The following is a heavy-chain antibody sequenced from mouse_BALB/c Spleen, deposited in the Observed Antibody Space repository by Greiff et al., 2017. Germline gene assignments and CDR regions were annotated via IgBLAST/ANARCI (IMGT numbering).Heavy chain of an antibody. Sequence: EVMLVESGGGLVKPGGSLKLSCAASGFTFSSYAMSWVRQSPEKRLEWVAEISSGGSYTYYPDTVTGRFTISRDNAKNTLYLEMSSLRSEDTAMYYCARDPDPLFSYWGQGTLGTVSA. J-gene: IGHJ3*01. V-gene: IGHV5-9-4*01. CDR3: ARDPDPLFSY. CDR1: GFTFSSYA. CDR2: ISSGGSYT.